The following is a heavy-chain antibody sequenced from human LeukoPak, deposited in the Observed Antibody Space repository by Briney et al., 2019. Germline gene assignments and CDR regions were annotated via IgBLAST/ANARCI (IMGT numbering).Heavy chain of an antibody. CDR2: IIPILGIA. CDR3: ARAPSYYYXXSGIRGY. J-gene: IGHJ4*02. Sequence: ASVKVSCKASGGTFSSYAISWVRQAPGQGLEWMGRIIPILGIANYALKFQGRVTITADKSTSTAYMELSSLRSEDTAVYYCARAPSYYYXXSGIRGYWGQGTLVTVSS. D-gene: IGHD3-22*01. V-gene: IGHV1-69*04. CDR1: GGTFSSYA.